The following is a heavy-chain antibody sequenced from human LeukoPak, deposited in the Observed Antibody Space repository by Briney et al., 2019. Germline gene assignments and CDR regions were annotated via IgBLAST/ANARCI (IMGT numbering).Heavy chain of an antibody. D-gene: IGHD5-12*01. CDR3: AKEVAATISSGGYYFDL. CDR1: GFTLSSYA. Sequence: HGGSLRLSCAVSGFTLSSYAMCWVRQAPGKGLEWVSAISGSDGSTYYADSVKGRFTISRDSFSNRLYLQMNSLRAEDTAKYYCAKEVAATISSGGYYFDLWGQGTLVTVSS. CDR2: ISGSDGST. V-gene: IGHV3-23*01. J-gene: IGHJ4*02.